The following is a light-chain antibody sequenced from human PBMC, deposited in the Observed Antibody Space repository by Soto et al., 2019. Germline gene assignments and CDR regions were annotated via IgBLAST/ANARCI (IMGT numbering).Light chain of an antibody. V-gene: IGKV3-15*01. CDR2: GAT. Sequence: EVVMTQSPATLSVSPGERATLSCRASETVATNLAWYQQKPGQAPRLLISGATTRAAGISDRLRGSGSGTEFTLTISSPRSEDSAIYYCQQYFEWPPMTFGQGTKVEI. CDR1: ETVATN. J-gene: IGKJ1*01. CDR3: QQYFEWPPMT.